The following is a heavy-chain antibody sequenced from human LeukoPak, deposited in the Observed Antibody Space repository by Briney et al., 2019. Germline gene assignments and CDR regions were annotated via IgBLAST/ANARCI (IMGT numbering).Heavy chain of an antibody. D-gene: IGHD6-19*01. Sequence: GESLKISFRASGYNFTSNWIGWVRQMPGKGLEWVGVIYPGDSDVRYSPSFRGQVTISADKSISTAYLQWTGLETSDTAIFYCAGGGYTNGWYYFDYWAQGTLVTVSS. CDR1: GYNFTSNW. V-gene: IGHV5-51*01. CDR2: IYPGDSDV. J-gene: IGHJ4*02. CDR3: AGGGYTNGWYYFDY.